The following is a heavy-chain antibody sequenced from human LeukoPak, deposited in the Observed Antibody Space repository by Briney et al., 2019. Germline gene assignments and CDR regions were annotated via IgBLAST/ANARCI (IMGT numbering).Heavy chain of an antibody. CDR2: IYYSGST. CDR1: GGSISSYY. D-gene: IGHD3-10*01. CDR3: AGFGDLNWFDP. Sequence: SETLSLTCTVSGGSISSYYRSWIRQPPGKGLEWIGYIYYSGSTNYNPSLKSRVTISVDTSKNQFSLKLSSVTAADTAVYYCAGFGDLNWFDPWGQGTLVTVSS. J-gene: IGHJ5*02. V-gene: IGHV4-59*08.